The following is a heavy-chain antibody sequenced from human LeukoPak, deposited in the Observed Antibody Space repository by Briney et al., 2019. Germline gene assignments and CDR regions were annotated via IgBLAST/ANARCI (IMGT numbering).Heavy chain of an antibody. Sequence: GGSLRLSCAASGFTFSSYAMSWVRQAPGKGLEWVSAISGSGGSTYYADSVKGRITISRDNSKNTLYLQMNSLRAEDTAVYYCAKDMGIQLWLSDYWGQGTLVTVSS. V-gene: IGHV3-23*01. D-gene: IGHD5-18*01. J-gene: IGHJ4*02. CDR3: AKDMGIQLWLSDY. CDR2: ISGSGGST. CDR1: GFTFSSYA.